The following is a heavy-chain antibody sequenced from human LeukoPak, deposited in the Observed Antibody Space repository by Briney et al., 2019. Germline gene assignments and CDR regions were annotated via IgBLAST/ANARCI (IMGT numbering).Heavy chain of an antibody. J-gene: IGHJ4*02. CDR1: GGSISSYY. Sequence: PSETLSLTCTVSGGSISSYYWSWIRQPPGKGLEWIGYIYYSGSTNYNPSLKSRVTISVDTSKNQFSLKLSSVTAADTAVYYCARARYYDFWGVSEYYFDYWGQGTLVTVSS. CDR3: ARARYYDFWGVSEYYFDY. CDR2: IYYSGST. D-gene: IGHD3/OR15-3a*01. V-gene: IGHV4-59*01.